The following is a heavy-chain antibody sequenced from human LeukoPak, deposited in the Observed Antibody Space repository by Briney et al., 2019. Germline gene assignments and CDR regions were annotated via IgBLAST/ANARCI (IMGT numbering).Heavy chain of an antibody. D-gene: IGHD4-11*01. V-gene: IGHV3-30*02. J-gene: IGHJ4*02. CDR2: IRYDGSNK. CDR1: GFTFSSYG. Sequence: PGGSLRLSCAASGFTFSSYGMHWVRQAPGKGLEWVAFIRYDGSNKYYADSVKGRFTISRDNSKNTLYLQMNSLRAEDTAVYYCAKDPRNYDGEAPDYWGQGTLVTVSS. CDR3: AKDPRNYDGEAPDY.